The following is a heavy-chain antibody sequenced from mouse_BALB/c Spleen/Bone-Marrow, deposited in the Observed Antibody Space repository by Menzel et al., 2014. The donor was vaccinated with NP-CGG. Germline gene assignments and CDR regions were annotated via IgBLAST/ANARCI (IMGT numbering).Heavy chain of an antibody. J-gene: IGHJ2*01. CDR2: IHPSDSET. V-gene: IGHV1-61*01. D-gene: IGHD2-3*01. CDR3: ARIYDGCNGVFFDY. Sequence: QVQLQQSGAELVRPGASVKLSCKASGYSFTSYWMNWVKQRPGQGLEWIGMIHPSDSETRLNQMFKDMATLTVDKSSSSAYMQLSSPTSEDSAVYYCARIYDGCNGVFFDYWGQGTTLTVSS. CDR1: GYSFTSYW.